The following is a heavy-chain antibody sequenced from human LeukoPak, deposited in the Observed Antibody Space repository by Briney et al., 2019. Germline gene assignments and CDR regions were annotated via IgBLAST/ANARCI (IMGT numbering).Heavy chain of an antibody. J-gene: IGHJ4*02. CDR2: TYYSGST. Sequence: PSETLSLTCTVSGGSISSSSYYWGWIRQPPGKGLEWIGSTYYSGSTYYNPSLKSRVTISVDTSKNQFSLKLSSVTAADTAVYYCARQLGSRYNWNYLDDYWGQGTLVTVSS. D-gene: IGHD1-7*01. CDR3: ARQLGSRYNWNYLDDY. CDR1: GGSISSSSYY. V-gene: IGHV4-39*01.